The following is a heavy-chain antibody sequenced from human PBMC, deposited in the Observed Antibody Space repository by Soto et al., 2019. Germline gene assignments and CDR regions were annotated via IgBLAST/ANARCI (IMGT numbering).Heavy chain of an antibody. CDR3: ARDLGYCGGDCYSCCDFNYYYGMDV. CDR1: GGTFSSYT. Sequence: SVKVSCKASGGTFSSYTISWVRQAPGQGLEWMGRIIPILGIANYAQKFQGRVTITADKSTSTAYMELSSLRSEDTAVYYCARDLGYCGGDCYSCCDFNYYYGMDVWGQGTTVTVSS. CDR2: IIPILGIA. V-gene: IGHV1-69*04. J-gene: IGHJ6*02. D-gene: IGHD2-21*02.